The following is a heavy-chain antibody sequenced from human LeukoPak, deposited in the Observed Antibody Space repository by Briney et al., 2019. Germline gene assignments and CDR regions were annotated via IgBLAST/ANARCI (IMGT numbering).Heavy chain of an antibody. CDR2: ISYDGSNK. Sequence: GRSLRLSCAASGFTFSSYGMHWVRQAPGKGLEWVAVISYDGSNKYYADSVKGRFTISRDNSKNTLYLQMNSLRAEDTAVYYCAKESGGYFDYWGQGTLVTVS. J-gene: IGHJ4*02. V-gene: IGHV3-30*18. CDR1: GFTFSSYG. D-gene: IGHD1-1*01. CDR3: AKESGGYFDY.